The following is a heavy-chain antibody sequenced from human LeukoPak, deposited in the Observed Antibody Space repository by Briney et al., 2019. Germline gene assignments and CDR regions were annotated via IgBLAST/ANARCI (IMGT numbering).Heavy chain of an antibody. CDR2: INPSGGST. V-gene: IGHV1-46*01. CDR3: ARDLQSGFGGGANDAFDI. J-gene: IGHJ3*02. D-gene: IGHD2-21*01. Sequence: GASVKVSCKASGYTFTSYYMHWVRQAPGQGLEWMGIINPSGGSTSYAQKFQGRVTMTRDMSTSTVYMELSSLRSEDTAVYYCARDLQSGFGGGANDAFDIWGQGTMVTVSS. CDR1: GYTFTSYY.